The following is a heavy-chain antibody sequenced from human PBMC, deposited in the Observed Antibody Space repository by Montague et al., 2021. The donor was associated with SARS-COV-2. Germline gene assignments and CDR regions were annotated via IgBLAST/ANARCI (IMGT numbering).Heavy chain of an antibody. CDR2: ISSSSAYI. J-gene: IGHJ4*02. CDR1: GFTFSTSS. D-gene: IGHD6-13*01. CDR3: SRDSEEQLVRD. V-gene: IGHV3-21*01. Sequence: SLRLSCAASGFTFSTSSMNWVRQAPGKRPEWVSAISSSSAYIYYADSVKGRFTISRDDAKNSLYLQMTSLRVEDTAVYYCSRDSEEQLVRDWGQGTPVTVST.